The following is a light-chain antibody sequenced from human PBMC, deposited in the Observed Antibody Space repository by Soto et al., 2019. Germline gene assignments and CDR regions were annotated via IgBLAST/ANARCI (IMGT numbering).Light chain of an antibody. J-gene: IGLJ2*01. CDR1: SSNIGSNY. Sequence: QSVLTQPPSASGTPGQRVTISCSGSSSNIGSNYVYWYQQLPGTAPRLLMYGASQRPSGVPDRFSGSKSGTSASLAISGRRSEDEADDYCAAWDDTMNGLVFGGGTKVTVL. CDR3: AAWDDTMNGLV. CDR2: GAS. V-gene: IGLV1-47*01.